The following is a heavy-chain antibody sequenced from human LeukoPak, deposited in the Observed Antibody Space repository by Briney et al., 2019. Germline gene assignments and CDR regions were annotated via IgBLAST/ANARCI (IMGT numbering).Heavy chain of an antibody. CDR2: INPSGGST. CDR3: ARGWTYYDILTGDRRGYYFDY. D-gene: IGHD3-9*01. J-gene: IGHJ4*02. CDR1: GYTFTGYY. Sequence: GASVKVSCKASGYTFTGYYMHWVRQAPGQGLEWMGIINPSGGSTSYAQKFQGRVTMTRDMSTSTVYMELSSLRSEDTAVYYCARGWTYYDILTGDRRGYYFDYWGQGTLVTVSS. V-gene: IGHV1-46*01.